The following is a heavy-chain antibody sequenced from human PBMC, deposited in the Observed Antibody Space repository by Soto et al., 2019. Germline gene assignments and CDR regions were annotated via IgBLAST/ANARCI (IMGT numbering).Heavy chain of an antibody. CDR3: ARAIVVTIGGMDV. CDR1: GGSISSADYY. Sequence: SETLSLTCTVSGGSISSADYYWSWVRQPPGKGLEWIGYIYYSGSTFFNPSLKSRVTISKDTSRNQFSLRLNSVTTADTAVYYCARAIVVTIGGMDVWGQGTTVTVSS. V-gene: IGHV4-30-4*01. D-gene: IGHD5-12*01. CDR2: IYYSGST. J-gene: IGHJ6*02.